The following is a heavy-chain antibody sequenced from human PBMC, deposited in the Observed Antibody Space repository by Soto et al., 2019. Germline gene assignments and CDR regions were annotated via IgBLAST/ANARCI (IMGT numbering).Heavy chain of an antibody. V-gene: IGHV4-34*01. J-gene: IGHJ4*02. Sequence: SETLSLTCAGYGGSFRGYYCSLSRPPPGKGLEWIGEINHSGRTNYNPSLKSRVTISVDTSKNQFSLKLSSVTAADTAVYYCARRSSPDTAMVFDQWGQGTLVTLSS. CDR2: INHSGRT. CDR1: GGSFRGYY. D-gene: IGHD5-18*01. CDR3: ARRSSPDTAMVFDQ.